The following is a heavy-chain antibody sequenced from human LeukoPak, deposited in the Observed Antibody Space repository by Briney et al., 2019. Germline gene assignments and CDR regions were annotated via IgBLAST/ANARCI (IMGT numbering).Heavy chain of an antibody. D-gene: IGHD5-18*01. Sequence: PGGSLRLSCAASGFTFSSYAMHWVRQAPGKGLEWVAVISYDGSNKYYADSVKGRFTISRDNSKNTLYLQMNSLRAEDTAVYYCARDSGGYSYGYLDYWGQGTLVTVSS. V-gene: IGHV3-30-3*01. CDR3: ARDSGGYSYGYLDY. CDR1: GFTFSSYA. J-gene: IGHJ4*02. CDR2: ISYDGSNK.